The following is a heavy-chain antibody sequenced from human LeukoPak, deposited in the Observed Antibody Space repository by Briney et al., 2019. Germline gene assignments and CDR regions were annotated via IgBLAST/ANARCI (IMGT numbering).Heavy chain of an antibody. D-gene: IGHD3-22*01. CDR1: GFTFSSYA. Sequence: GTSLRLSCAASGFTFSSYAMHWVRQAPGKGLEWVAVIWYDGSNKYYADSVKGRFTISRDNSKNTLYLQMNSLRAEDTAVYYCAREDYDSFHYYYGMDVWGQGTTVTVSS. J-gene: IGHJ6*02. CDR3: AREDYDSFHYYYGMDV. CDR2: IWYDGSNK. V-gene: IGHV3-33*08.